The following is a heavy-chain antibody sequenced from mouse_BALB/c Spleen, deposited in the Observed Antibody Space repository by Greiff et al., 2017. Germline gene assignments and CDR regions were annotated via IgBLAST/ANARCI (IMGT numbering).Heavy chain of an antibody. V-gene: IGHV5-17*02. CDR2: ISSGSSTI. CDR3: ASLDFDY. CDR1: GFTFSSFG. J-gene: IGHJ2*01. Sequence: EVQLVESGGGLVQPGGSRKLSCAASGFTFSSFGMHWVRQAPEKGLEWVAYISSGSSTIYYADTVKGRFTISRDNPKNTLFLQMTSLRSEDTAMYYCASLDFDYWGQGTTLTVSS.